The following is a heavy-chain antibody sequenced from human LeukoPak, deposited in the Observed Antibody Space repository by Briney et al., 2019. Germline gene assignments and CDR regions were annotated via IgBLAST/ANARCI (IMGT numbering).Heavy chain of an antibody. D-gene: IGHD4-23*01. CDR2: IYSGGST. J-gene: IGHJ4*02. Sequence: GGSLRLSCAASGFTVSSNYMSWVRQAPGKGLEWVSVIYSGGSTYYADSVKGRFTISRDNSKNTLYLQMNSLRAEDTAVYYCAREDYGGSSYYFDYWGQGTLVTVSS. V-gene: IGHV3-66*02. CDR1: GFTVSSNY. CDR3: AREDYGGSSYYFDY.